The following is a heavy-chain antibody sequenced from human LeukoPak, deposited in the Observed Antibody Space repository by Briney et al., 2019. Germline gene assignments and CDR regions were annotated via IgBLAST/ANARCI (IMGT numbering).Heavy chain of an antibody. CDR1: GGSISSSRYY. Sequence: SETLSLTCTVSGGSISSSRYYWGWIRQPPGKGLEWIGSIYYSGSTYYNPSLKSRVTISVDTSKNQFSLKLSSVTAADTAVYYCARDHLDPWGQGTLVTVSS. CDR3: ARDHLDP. J-gene: IGHJ5*02. V-gene: IGHV4-39*07. CDR2: IYYSGST.